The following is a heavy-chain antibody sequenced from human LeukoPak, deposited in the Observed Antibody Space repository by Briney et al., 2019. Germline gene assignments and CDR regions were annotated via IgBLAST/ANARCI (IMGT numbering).Heavy chain of an antibody. D-gene: IGHD6-13*01. CDR2: IYYSGST. J-gene: IGHJ4*02. V-gene: IGHV4-59*01. CDR1: GGSISSYY. Sequence: PSETLSLTCTVSGGSISSYYGSWLRQPPGKGLEWIGYIYYSGSTNYNPSLKSRVTISIDTSKNQFSLKLSSVTAADPAVYYCARVRHIAAAFDYWGQGTLVTVSS. CDR3: ARVRHIAAAFDY.